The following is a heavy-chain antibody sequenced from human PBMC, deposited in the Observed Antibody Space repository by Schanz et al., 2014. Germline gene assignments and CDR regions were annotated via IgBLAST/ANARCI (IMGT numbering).Heavy chain of an antibody. CDR2: INPNSGDT. CDR3: ARDVAAAGNYYYYFGMDV. V-gene: IGHV1-2*06. CDR1: RYPFTAYY. J-gene: IGHJ6*02. D-gene: IGHD6-13*01. Sequence: QVHLVQSGSEVKKPGASVKVSCKASRYPFTAYYMHWVRQAPGQGLEWMGRINPNSGDTNYAQKFQGRVTMTRDTSTSTAYMELSRLRSDDTAVYYCARDVAAAGNYYYYFGMDVWGQGTTVTVSS.